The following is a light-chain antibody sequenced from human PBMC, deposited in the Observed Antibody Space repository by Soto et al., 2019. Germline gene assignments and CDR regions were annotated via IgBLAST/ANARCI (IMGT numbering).Light chain of an antibody. J-gene: IGKJ4*01. Sequence: DIQMTHSPSSLSASVGDTVTITCRASQDIKNYLAWFQQKPGKAPKSLIFAASSLQSGVPSKFIGTGSGKDFTLTISSLQAEDVATYFRQQYHRYLLTFGVGNKV. CDR2: AAS. CDR1: QDIKNY. CDR3: QQYHRYLLT. V-gene: IGKV1-16*02.